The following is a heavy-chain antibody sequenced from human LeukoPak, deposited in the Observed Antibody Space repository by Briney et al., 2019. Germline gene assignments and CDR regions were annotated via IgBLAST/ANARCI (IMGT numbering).Heavy chain of an antibody. CDR1: GFTFSSYS. D-gene: IGHD4-17*01. Sequence: PGGSLRLSCAASGFTFSSYSMNWVRQAPGKGLDWVSSISSSSSYIYYADSVKGRFTISRDNAKNSLYLQMNSLRAEDTAVYYCARFDYADYLAFDYWGQGTLVTVSS. J-gene: IGHJ4*02. CDR3: ARFDYADYLAFDY. CDR2: ISSSSSYI. V-gene: IGHV3-21*01.